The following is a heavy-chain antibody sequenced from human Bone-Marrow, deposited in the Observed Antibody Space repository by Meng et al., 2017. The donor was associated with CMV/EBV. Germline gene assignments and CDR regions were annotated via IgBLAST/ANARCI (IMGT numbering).Heavy chain of an antibody. V-gene: IGHV3-30*02. CDR3: AKAEEWELIN. CDR1: GFTFSSCA. D-gene: IGHD1-26*01. CDR2: IRYDGSNK. J-gene: IGHJ4*02. Sequence: GESLKISCAASGFTFSSCAMHWVRQAPGKGLEWVAFIRYDGSNKYYADSVKGRFTISRDNSKNTLYLQMNSLRAEDTAVYYCAKAEEWELINWGQGTLVTVSS.